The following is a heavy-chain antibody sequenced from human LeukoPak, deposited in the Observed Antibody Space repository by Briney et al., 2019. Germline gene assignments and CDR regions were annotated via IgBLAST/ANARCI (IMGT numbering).Heavy chain of an antibody. CDR2: ISAYNGNT. CDR3: ARSYDFWSGYYGNWFDP. V-gene: IGHV1-18*01. D-gene: IGHD3-3*01. J-gene: IGHJ5*02. CDR1: GYTFTSYG. Sequence: ASVKVSCKASGYTFTSYGISWVRQAPGQGLKWMGWISAYNGNTNYAQKLQGRVTMTTDTSTSTAYMELRSLRSDDTAVYYCARSYDFWSGYYGNWFDPWGQGTLVTVSS.